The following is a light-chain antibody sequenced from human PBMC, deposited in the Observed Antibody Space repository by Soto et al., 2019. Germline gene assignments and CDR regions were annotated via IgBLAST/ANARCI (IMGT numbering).Light chain of an antibody. CDR3: QQYGNAPPEFT. CDR2: GAS. CDR1: QSVNSNY. V-gene: IGKV3-20*01. Sequence: EIVLTQSPGTLSLSPGERATLSCRASQSVNSNYLAWYQQRPGQAPRLLIFGASYRATGIPDRFSGSGSGTDFTLTISRLEPEDFAVYYCQQYGNAPPEFTFGPGTKVDSK. J-gene: IGKJ3*01.